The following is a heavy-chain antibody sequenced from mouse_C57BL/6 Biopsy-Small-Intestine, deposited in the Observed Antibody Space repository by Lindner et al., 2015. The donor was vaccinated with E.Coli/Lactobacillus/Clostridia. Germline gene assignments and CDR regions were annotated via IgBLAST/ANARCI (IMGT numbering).Heavy chain of an antibody. V-gene: IGHV1-80*01. J-gene: IGHJ1*03. CDR2: IYPGDGDT. D-gene: IGHD1-1*01. Sequence: VQLQESGAELVKPGGLSEDSCIASGYAFSSYWMNWVRQRPGKGLEWIGLIYPGDGDTNYNGKFMGRATLTADKSSSTASMQLSSLTSEDSAVYFCARSYFYGSSWYFDVWGTGTTVTVSS. CDR3: ARSYFYGSSWYFDV. CDR1: GYAFSSYW.